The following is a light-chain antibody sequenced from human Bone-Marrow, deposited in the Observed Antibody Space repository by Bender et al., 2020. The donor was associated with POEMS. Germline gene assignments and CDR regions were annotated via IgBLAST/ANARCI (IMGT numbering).Light chain of an antibody. Sequence: CSGSSSNIGTNPVNWYQQLPGTAPKLLIYINNQLPSGVPDRFSGSKSGTSASLAISGLQSEDEADYYCAAWEDSLNGWVFGGGTKLTVL. V-gene: IGLV1-44*01. CDR3: AAWEDSLNGWV. CDR1: SSNIGTNP. J-gene: IGLJ3*02. CDR2: INN.